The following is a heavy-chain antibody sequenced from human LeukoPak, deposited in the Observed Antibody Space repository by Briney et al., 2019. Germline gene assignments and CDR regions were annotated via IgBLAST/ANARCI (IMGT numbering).Heavy chain of an antibody. CDR3: ARLPRPSEYDFWSGSSYWYFDL. J-gene: IGHJ2*01. Sequence: PSETLSLTCTVSGGSISSSSYYWGWIRQPPGKGLEWIGSIYYSGSTYYNPSLKSRVTISVDTSKNQFSLKLSSVTAADTAVYYCARLPRPSEYDFWSGSSYWYFDLWGRGTLVTVSS. D-gene: IGHD3-3*01. CDR2: IYYSGST. CDR1: GGSISSSSYY. V-gene: IGHV4-39*01.